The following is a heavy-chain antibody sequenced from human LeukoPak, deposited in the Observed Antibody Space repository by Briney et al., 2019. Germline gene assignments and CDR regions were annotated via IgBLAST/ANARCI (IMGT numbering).Heavy chain of an antibody. CDR2: INTDGSST. D-gene: IGHD6-13*01. V-gene: IGHV3-74*01. CDR1: GFTFSSYW. CDR3: ARESGAAAPGY. Sequence: GGSLRLSCAASGFTFSSYWMHWVRQAPGKGLVWVSRINTDGSSTGYADSVKGRFTISRDNAKNTLYLQMNSLRAEDTAVYYCARESGAAAPGYWGQGTPVTVSS. J-gene: IGHJ4*02.